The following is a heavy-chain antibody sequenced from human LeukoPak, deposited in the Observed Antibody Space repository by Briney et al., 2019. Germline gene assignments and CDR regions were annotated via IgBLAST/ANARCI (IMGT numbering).Heavy chain of an antibody. CDR1: GFTFAGYA. J-gene: IGHJ4*02. CDR2: ISGGGDTT. V-gene: IGHV3-23*01. CDR3: AKGRLVPAALLDY. Sequence: GGSLRLSCAASGFTFAGYAMSWVRQGPGKGLEWVSDISGGGDTTYYADSVKGRFTISRDNSKNTLYLQMNSLRAEDTAVYHCAKGRLVPAALLDYWGQGTLVTVSS. D-gene: IGHD2-2*01.